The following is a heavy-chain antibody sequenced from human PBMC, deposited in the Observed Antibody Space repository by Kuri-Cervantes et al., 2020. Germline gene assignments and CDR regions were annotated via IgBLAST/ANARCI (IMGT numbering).Heavy chain of an antibody. CDR2: ISAYNGNT. J-gene: IGHJ4*02. CDR3: ARRYYGSGSYWEFDY. D-gene: IGHD3-10*01. Sequence: ASVKVSCKASGYTFTSYGISWVRQAPGQGLEWMGWISAYNGNTNYAQKLQGRVTMTTDTSTSTAYMELRGLRSDDTAVYYCARRYYGSGSYWEFDYWGQGTLVTVSS. CDR1: GYTFTSYG. V-gene: IGHV1-18*01.